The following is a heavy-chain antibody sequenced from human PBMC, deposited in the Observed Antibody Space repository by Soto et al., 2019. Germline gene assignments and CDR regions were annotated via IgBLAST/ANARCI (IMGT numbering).Heavy chain of an antibody. J-gene: IGHJ4*02. CDR3: IKESNPGGLDY. Sequence: PGGSLRLSCAVSGFSVSSSHMNWVRQAPGRGLEWVSGIYWNSETIGYVDSVKGRFTTSRDNAKNSLYLQMNSLRVEDTAVYLCIKESNPGGLDYWGPGTLVTVSS. CDR1: GFSVSSSH. CDR2: IYWNSETI. V-gene: IGHV3-9*01.